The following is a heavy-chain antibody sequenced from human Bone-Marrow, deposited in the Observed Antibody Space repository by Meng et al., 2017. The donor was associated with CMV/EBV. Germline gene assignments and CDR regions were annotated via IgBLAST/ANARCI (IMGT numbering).Heavy chain of an antibody. J-gene: IGHJ4*02. Sequence: GESLKISCAASGFTFRSSAMSWVRQAPGKGMEWVAAITGSGGGTYHADSVKGRFTISRDNSKNTLYLQLNSLRAEDTAVYYCAKAISSSWYREYFDFWGQGTLVTVSS. CDR1: GFTFRSSA. D-gene: IGHD3-22*01. CDR2: ITGSGGGT. CDR3: AKAISSSWYREYFDF. V-gene: IGHV3-23*01.